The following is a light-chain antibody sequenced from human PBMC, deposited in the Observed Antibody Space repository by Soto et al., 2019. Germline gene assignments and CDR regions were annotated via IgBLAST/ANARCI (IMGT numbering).Light chain of an antibody. CDR1: QSISIG. J-gene: IGKJ5*01. CDR2: GAS. CDR3: QQHNQWPIT. Sequence: EIVMTQSPATLSVSPGETATLPCRASQSISIGLAWYRQKPGQAPRLLIYGASSRATGIPDRFSGSGSGTEFTLTINSLQSEDSAVYYCQQHNQWPITFGQGTRLEIK. V-gene: IGKV3D-15*01.